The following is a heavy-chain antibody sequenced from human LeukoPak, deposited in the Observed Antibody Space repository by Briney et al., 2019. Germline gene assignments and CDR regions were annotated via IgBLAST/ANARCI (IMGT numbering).Heavy chain of an antibody. CDR3: AKDDHGGSGWRDYFDQ. CDR2: IGGGGTA. CDR1: GFTFSSYD. D-gene: IGHD6-19*01. V-gene: IGHV3-23*01. J-gene: IGHJ4*02. Sequence: GGSLRLSCAASGFTFSSYDMSWVRQAPGGGLEWVSAIGGGGTAYYADSVKGRFTISRDNSKNTLYLQMNSLRAEDTAVYYCAKDDHGGSGWRDYFDQWGQGTLVTVSS.